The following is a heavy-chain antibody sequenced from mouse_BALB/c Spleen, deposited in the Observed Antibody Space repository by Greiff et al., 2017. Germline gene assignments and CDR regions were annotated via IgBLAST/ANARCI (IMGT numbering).Heavy chain of an antibody. J-gene: IGHJ2*01. CDR2: IWGDGST. CDR3: ARDDGYYGYYFDY. V-gene: IGHV2-6-7*01. Sequence: QVQLKQSGPGLVAPSQSLSITCTVSGFSLTGYGVNWVRQPPGKGLEWLGMIWGDGSTDYNSALKSRLSISKDNSKSQVFLKMNSLQTDDTARYYCARDDGYYGYYFDYWGQGTTLTVSS. CDR1: GFSLTGYG. D-gene: IGHD2-3*01.